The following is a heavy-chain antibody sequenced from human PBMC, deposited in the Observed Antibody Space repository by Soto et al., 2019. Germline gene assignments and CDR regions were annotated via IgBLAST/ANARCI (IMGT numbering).Heavy chain of an antibody. CDR3: AKTLYGGCDY. Sequence: GGSLRLSCVASGFTFSTYAMSWVRQAPGKGLEWVSGIGGNGVTTHYADSVRGRFTISRDNSKNMVYLQMNSLRVEDTAVYYCAKTLYGGCDYWGRGTQVTVSS. CDR2: IGGNGVTT. J-gene: IGHJ4*02. CDR1: GFTFSTYA. D-gene: IGHD5-12*01. V-gene: IGHV3-23*01.